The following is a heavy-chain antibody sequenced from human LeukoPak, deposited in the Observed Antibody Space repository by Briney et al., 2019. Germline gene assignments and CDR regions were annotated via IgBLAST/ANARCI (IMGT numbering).Heavy chain of an antibody. D-gene: IGHD3-16*01. V-gene: IGHV1-69*13. J-gene: IGHJ5*02. Sequence: ASVKVSYKASGGTFSSYAISWVRQAPGQGLEWMGGIIPIFGTANYAQKFQGRVTITADESTSTAYMELSSLRSEDTAVYYCARVLMITFGGGTNWFDPWGQGTLVTVSS. CDR3: ARVLMITFGGGTNWFDP. CDR1: GGTFSSYA. CDR2: IIPIFGTA.